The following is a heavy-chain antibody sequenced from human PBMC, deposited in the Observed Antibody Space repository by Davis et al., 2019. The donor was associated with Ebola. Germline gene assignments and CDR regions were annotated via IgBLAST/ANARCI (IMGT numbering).Heavy chain of an antibody. CDR3: ARFQGDILTGYYTN. CDR1: GYTFTSYG. CDR2: INPNSGGT. V-gene: IGHV1-2*04. D-gene: IGHD3-9*01. J-gene: IGHJ4*02. Sequence: ASVKVSCKASGYTFTSYGISWARHPPGQGLEWMGWINPNSGGTNYAQKFQGWVTMTRDTSISTAYMELSRLRSEDTDVYYCARFQGDILTGYYTNWSQGTLVTVSS.